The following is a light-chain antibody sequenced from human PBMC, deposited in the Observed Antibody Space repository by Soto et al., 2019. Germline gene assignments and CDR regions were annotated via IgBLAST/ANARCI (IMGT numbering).Light chain of an antibody. J-gene: IGKJ2*01. Sequence: DIQMTQSPSPLSASIGDRVTITCRASQSIDNWLAWYQQKPGKAPQLLIYDASRVKTGVPSRFTASGSGTKFTLTINPWRAVDSALFFGNNYNGTPYLFGPGP. CDR2: DAS. CDR1: QSIDNW. V-gene: IGKV1-5*01. CDR3: NNYNGTPYL.